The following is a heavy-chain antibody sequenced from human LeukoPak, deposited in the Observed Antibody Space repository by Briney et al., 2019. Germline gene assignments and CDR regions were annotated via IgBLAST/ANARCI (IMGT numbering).Heavy chain of an antibody. D-gene: IGHD4-17*01. Sequence: PGGSLRLSGAASGFTFSSYWMNWARQAPGKGLEWVSAIHTSGDTCYADSVKGRFTISRDTSKNTLYLQINSLRVEDTAVYYCIVFGDSNHWGQGTLVTVSS. V-gene: IGHV3-53*01. CDR1: GFTFSSYW. J-gene: IGHJ5*02. CDR3: IVFGDSNH. CDR2: IHTSGDT.